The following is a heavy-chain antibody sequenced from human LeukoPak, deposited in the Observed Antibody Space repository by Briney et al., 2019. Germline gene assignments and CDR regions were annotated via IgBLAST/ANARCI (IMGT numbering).Heavy chain of an antibody. Sequence: GGSLRLSCAASGFIFSSYAMAWVRQAPGKGLEWVSAISGSGSSTYYADSVKGRFTISRDNSKNTLYLQMNSLRAEDSAVYYCAKRVVGSYDWGQGTLVTVSS. J-gene: IGHJ4*02. V-gene: IGHV3-23*01. D-gene: IGHD2-15*01. CDR2: ISGSGSST. CDR3: AKRVVGSYD. CDR1: GFIFSSYA.